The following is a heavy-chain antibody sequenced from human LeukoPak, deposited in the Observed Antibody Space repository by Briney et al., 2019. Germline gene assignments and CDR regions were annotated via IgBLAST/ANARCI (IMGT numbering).Heavy chain of an antibody. CDR2: IYTSGST. Sequence: SETLSLTCTVSGGSISSGSYYWSGIRQPAGKGLEWIGRIYTSGSTNYNPSLKSRVTISVDTSKNQFSLKLSSVTAADTAVYYCARNLAAAANNQLGFDYWGQGTLVTVSS. CDR3: ARNLAAAANNQLGFDY. V-gene: IGHV4-61*02. D-gene: IGHD6-13*01. CDR1: GGSISSGSYY. J-gene: IGHJ4*02.